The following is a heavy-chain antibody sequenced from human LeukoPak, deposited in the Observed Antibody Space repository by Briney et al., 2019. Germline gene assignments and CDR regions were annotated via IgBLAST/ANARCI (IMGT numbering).Heavy chain of an antibody. Sequence: PSETLSLTCTVSGYSISSGYYWGWIRQPPGKGLEWIGSIYHSGSTYYNPSLKSRVTISVDTSKNQFSLKLSSVHAADTAVYYCARAQGEDIVVVPAAMNWYFDYWGQGTLVTVSS. CDR1: GYSISSGYY. CDR3: ARAQGEDIVVVPAAMNWYFDY. V-gene: IGHV4-38-2*02. J-gene: IGHJ4*02. D-gene: IGHD2-2*01. CDR2: IYHSGST.